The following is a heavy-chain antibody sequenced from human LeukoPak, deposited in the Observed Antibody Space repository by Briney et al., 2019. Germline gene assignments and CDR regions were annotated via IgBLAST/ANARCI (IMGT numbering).Heavy chain of an antibody. CDR3: ARGGRYGSGSYYRYYYYGMDV. Sequence: SETLSLTCTVSGGSISSSSYYWGWIRQPPGKGLEWIGSIYYSGSTNYNPSLKSRVTISVDTSKNQFSLKLSSVTAADTAVYYCARGGRYGSGSYYRYYYYGMDVWGQGTTVTVSS. CDR2: IYYSGST. D-gene: IGHD3-10*01. CDR1: GGSISSSSYY. J-gene: IGHJ6*02. V-gene: IGHV4-39*07.